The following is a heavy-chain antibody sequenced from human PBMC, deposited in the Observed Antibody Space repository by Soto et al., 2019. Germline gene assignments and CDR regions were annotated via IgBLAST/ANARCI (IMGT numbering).Heavy chain of an antibody. CDR2: ISYDGSNK. Sequence: HPGGSLRLSCAASGFTFSSYAMHWVRQAPGKGLEWVAVISYDGSNKYYADSVKGRFTISRDNSKDTLYLQMNSLRAEDTAVYYCASLGYCSGGSCYSNGMDVWGQGTTVTVSS. V-gene: IGHV3-30-3*01. CDR3: ASLGYCSGGSCYSNGMDV. J-gene: IGHJ6*02. D-gene: IGHD2-15*01. CDR1: GFTFSSYA.